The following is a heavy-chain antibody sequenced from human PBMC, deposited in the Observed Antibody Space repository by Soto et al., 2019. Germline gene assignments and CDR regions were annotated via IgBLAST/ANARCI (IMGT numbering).Heavy chain of an antibody. CDR3: ASRAHIVATSILFDY. V-gene: IGHV1-69*13. J-gene: IGHJ4*02. CDR2: IIPIFGTA. Sequence: SVKVSCKASGGTFSSYAISWVRQAPGQGLEWMGGIIPIFGTANYAQKFQGRVTITADESTSTAYMELSSLRSEDTAVYYCASRAHIVATSILFDYWGQGTLVTVSS. D-gene: IGHD5-12*01. CDR1: GGTFSSYA.